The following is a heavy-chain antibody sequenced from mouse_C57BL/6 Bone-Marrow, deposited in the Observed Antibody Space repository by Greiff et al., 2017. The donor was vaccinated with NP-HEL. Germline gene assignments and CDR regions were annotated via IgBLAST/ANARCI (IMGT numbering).Heavy chain of an antibody. V-gene: IGHV2-9-1*01. Sequence: VQLQESGPGLVAPSQSLSITCTVSGFSLTSYAISWVRQPPGKGLEWLGVIWTGGGTNYNSALKSRLSISKDNSKSQVFLKMNSLQTDDTARYYCATHYYGRYYAMDYWGQGTSVTVSS. CDR3: ATHYYGRYYAMDY. J-gene: IGHJ4*01. D-gene: IGHD1-1*01. CDR1: GFSLTSYA. CDR2: IWTGGGT.